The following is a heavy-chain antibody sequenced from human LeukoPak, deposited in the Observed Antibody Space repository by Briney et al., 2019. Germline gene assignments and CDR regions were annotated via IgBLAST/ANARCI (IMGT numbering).Heavy chain of an antibody. J-gene: IGHJ4*02. V-gene: IGHV3-33*01. CDR1: GFTFSSYG. D-gene: IGHD6-6*01. CDR2: IWYDGSNE. CDR3: ARDGQGIAARQPPDY. Sequence: GSLRLSCAASGFTFSSYGMHWVRQAPGKGLEWVAVIWYDGSNEYYADSVKGRFTISRDNSKNTLYLQMNSLRAEDTAVYYCARDGQGIAARQPPDYWGQGTLVTVSS.